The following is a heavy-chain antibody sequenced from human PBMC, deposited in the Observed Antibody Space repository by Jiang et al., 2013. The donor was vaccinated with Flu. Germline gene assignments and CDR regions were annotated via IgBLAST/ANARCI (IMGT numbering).Heavy chain of an antibody. Sequence: LLKPSETLSLTCAVYGGSFSGYYWSWIRQPPGKGLEWIGEINHSGSTNYNPSLKSRVTISVDTSKNQFSLKLSSVTAADTAVYYCARRRDGYIKRLGNWFDPWGQGTLVTVSS. CDR2: INHSGST. V-gene: IGHV4-34*01. D-gene: IGHD5-24*01. CDR1: GGSFSGYY. J-gene: IGHJ5*02. CDR3: ARRRDGYIKRLGNWFDP.